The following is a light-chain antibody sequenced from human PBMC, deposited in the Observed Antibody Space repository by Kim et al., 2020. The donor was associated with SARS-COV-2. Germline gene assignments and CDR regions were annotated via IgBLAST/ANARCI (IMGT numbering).Light chain of an antibody. J-gene: IGLJ3*02. V-gene: IGLV8-61*01. CDR3: VLYMGSGISV. CDR2: STN. Sequence: GGTVTLTCGLSSGSVSTNYYPSWYQQTPGQAPRTLIYSTNTRSSGVPDRFSGSILGNRAALTITGAQADDESDYYCVLYMGSGISVFGGGTQPTVL. CDR1: SGSVSTNYY.